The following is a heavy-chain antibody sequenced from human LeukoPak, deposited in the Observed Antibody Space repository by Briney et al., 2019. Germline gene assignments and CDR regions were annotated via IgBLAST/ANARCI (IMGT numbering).Heavy chain of an antibody. CDR2: INTNTGNP. V-gene: IGHV7-4-1*02. CDR1: GYTFTSYA. D-gene: IGHD6-13*01. J-gene: IGHJ4*02. CDR3: ARDHSSRLIDY. Sequence: ASVRVSCKASGYTFTSYAMNWVRQAPGQGLKWMGWINTNTGNPTYAQGFTGRFVFSLDTSVSTAYLQISSLKAEDTAVYYCARDHSSRLIDYWGQGTLVTVSS.